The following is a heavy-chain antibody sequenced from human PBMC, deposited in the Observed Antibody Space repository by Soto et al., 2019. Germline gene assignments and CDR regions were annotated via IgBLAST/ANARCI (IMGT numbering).Heavy chain of an antibody. J-gene: IGHJ4*02. Sequence: QVQLVQSGAEVKRPGSSVKVSCQASGGSFNRNAIHWVRQAPGQGLEWMGGIIPMFPTTNYAQKFKGRVTITADESTTTAFMELRSLRSEDTAIYYCARDGSSADSGDWGQGTLVTVSS. CDR1: GGSFNRNA. CDR3: ARDGSSADSGD. CDR2: IIPMFPTT. V-gene: IGHV1-69*01. D-gene: IGHD3-10*01.